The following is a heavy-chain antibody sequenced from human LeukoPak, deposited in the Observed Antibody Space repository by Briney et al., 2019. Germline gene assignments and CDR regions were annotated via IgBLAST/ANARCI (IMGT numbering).Heavy chain of an antibody. CDR1: GLTFSSYA. D-gene: IGHD2-15*01. V-gene: IGHV3-30-3*01. CDR2: ISYDGSNK. CDR3: AREGPQDHDAFDI. J-gene: IGHJ3*02. Sequence: LPGGSLRLSCAASGLTFSSYAMHWVRQAPGKGLEWVAVISYDGSNKYYADSVKGRFTISRDNSENTVYLEMNRLTGDDTALYHCAREGPQDHDAFDIWGQGTMVAIS.